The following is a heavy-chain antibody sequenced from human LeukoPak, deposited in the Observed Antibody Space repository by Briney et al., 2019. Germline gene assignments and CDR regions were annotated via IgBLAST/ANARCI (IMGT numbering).Heavy chain of an antibody. CDR3: ARDPQRWWSGYYKPVGGYYYGMDV. CDR2: TYYRSKWYN. V-gene: IGHV6-1*01. D-gene: IGHD3-3*01. CDR1: GDIVSSNSAA. J-gene: IGHJ6*02. Sequence: SQTLSLTCAISGDIVSSNSAAWNWIRQSPSRGLEWLGRTYYRSKWYNDYAVSVKSRITINPDTSKNQFSLQLNSVTPEDTAVYYCARDPQRWWSGYYKPVGGYYYGMDVWGQGTTVTVSS.